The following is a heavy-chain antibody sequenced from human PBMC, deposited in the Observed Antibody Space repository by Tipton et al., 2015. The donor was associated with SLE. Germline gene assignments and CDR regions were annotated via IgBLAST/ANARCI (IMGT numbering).Heavy chain of an antibody. D-gene: IGHD3-10*01. J-gene: IGHJ4*02. CDR1: GFTFDNYG. Sequence: GSLRLSCVASGFTFDNYGMNWVRQVPGKGLEWVAGIHSNGVNTGYANSVKGRFAISRDNAKDSLYLQMNSLRAEDTAFYYCARGARWYYGSGSAPHWGQGTLVTVSS. CDR2: IHSNGVNT. CDR3: ARGARWYYGSGSAPH. V-gene: IGHV3-20*04.